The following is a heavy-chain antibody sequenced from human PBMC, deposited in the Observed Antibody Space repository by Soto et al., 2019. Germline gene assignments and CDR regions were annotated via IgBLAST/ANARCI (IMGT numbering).Heavy chain of an antibody. V-gene: IGHV1-2*02. Sequence: QVQLVQSGAEVKKPGASVKVSCKASGYTFTGYYMHWVRQAPGQGLEWMGWINPNSGGTNYAQKFQGRVTRTRDTAISTGYMELSRLRSDYTAVYYCARDAPFNYPRDYWGQGTLVTVSS. CDR2: INPNSGGT. D-gene: IGHD4-4*01. CDR3: ARDAPFNYPRDY. CDR1: GYTFTGYY. J-gene: IGHJ4*02.